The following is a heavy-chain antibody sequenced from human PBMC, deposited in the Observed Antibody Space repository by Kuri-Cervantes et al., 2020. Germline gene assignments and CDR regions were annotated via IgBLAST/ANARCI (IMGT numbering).Heavy chain of an antibody. CDR1: GGTFSSYA. J-gene: IGHJ4*02. V-gene: IGHV1-69*13. CDR3: AVGMTYNWDYVPYYFDY. D-gene: IGHD1-7*01. CDR2: IIPIFSTP. Sequence: SVKVSCKASGGTFSSYAITWVRQAPGQGLGWMGGIIPIFSTPNYAQKFQGRLTITADEFTNIAYMQLRSLRSEDTAVYYCAVGMTYNWDYVPYYFDYWGQGTLVTVSS.